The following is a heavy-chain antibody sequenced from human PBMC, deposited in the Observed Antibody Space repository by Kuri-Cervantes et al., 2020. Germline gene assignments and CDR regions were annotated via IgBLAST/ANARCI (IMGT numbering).Heavy chain of an antibody. CDR2: IGHSNTI. J-gene: IGHJ4*02. CDR1: GFTFSIYS. D-gene: IGHD2-15*01. Sequence: GESLKISCEASGFTFSIYSMNWVRQAPGKGLEWVSYIGHSNTISYADSVKGRFTASRDNTKNSLFLQMDNLRAEDTAVYFCARYCFAANCDDGSLRYWGQGILVTVSS. V-gene: IGHV3-48*04. CDR3: ARYCFAANCDDGSLRY.